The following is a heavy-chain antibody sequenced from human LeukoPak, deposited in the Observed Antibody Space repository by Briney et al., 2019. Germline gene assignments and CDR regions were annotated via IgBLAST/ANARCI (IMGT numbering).Heavy chain of an antibody. V-gene: IGHV3-23*01. CDR1: GFTFTSYA. D-gene: IGHD3-22*01. CDR2: INGSGGST. CDR3: AKSYYDSSGYYFYWYFDL. Sequence: GGSLRLSCAASGFTFTSYAMSWVRPAPGKGLEWVSAINGSGGSTYYADSVKGRFTISRDNSKNTLYLQMNSLRAEDTAVYYCAKSYYDSSGYYFYWYFDLWGRGTLVTVSS. J-gene: IGHJ2*01.